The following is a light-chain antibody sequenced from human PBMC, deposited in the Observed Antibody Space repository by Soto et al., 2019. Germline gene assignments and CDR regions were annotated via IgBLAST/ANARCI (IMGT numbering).Light chain of an antibody. Sequence: QSALTQPASVSGSPGQSITISCTGTSSDVGAYDYVSWYQQHPGKAPKVMIYDVSNWPSGVPNRFSGSKSGNTASLTISGLQAEDEADYYCSSYTPSSTVVFGGGTKLTVL. J-gene: IGLJ2*01. CDR2: DVS. CDR1: SSDVGAYDY. V-gene: IGLV2-14*03. CDR3: SSYTPSSTVV.